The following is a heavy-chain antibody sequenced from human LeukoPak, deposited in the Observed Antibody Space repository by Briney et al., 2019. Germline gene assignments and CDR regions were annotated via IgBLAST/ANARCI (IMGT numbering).Heavy chain of an antibody. V-gene: IGHV1-18*04. D-gene: IGHD4-17*01. J-gene: IGHJ4*02. Sequence: GASVKVSCKASGYTFISFGINWVRQAPGQGLEWMGWISADNGNTYYTKNLQDRVTMTTDTSTSTAYMELRSLKSDDTAVYYCARGRRDGDYDRLTYWGEASLVTVSS. CDR1: GYTFISFG. CDR3: ARGRRDGDYDRLTY. CDR2: ISADNGNT.